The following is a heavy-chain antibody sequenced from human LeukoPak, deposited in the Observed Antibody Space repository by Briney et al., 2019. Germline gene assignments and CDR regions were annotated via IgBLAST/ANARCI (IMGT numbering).Heavy chain of an antibody. D-gene: IGHD3-9*01. J-gene: IGHJ4*02. CDR3: ARQGEAYYDILTGYYTQNYFDY. CDR2: IYYSGST. Sequence: SETLSLTCTVSGGSISSSSYYWGWIRQPPGKGLEWIGSIYYSGSTYYNPSLNSRVTISVDTSKNQFALKLSSVTAADTAVYYCARQGEAYYDILTGYYTQNYFDYGGQGTLVTVSS. V-gene: IGHV4-39*01. CDR1: GGSISSSSYY.